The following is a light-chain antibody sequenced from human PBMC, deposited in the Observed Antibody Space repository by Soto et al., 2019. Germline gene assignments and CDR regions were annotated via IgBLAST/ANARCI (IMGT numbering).Light chain of an antibody. CDR3: QQYDNLPPYT. Sequence: DLQMTQSPSSLSASVGDRVTITCQASQDISNYLNWYQQKPGKAPKLLIYDASNLETGVPSRFSGSGSGTDFTFTISSLQPEVIATYYCQQYDNLPPYTFGQGTKLEIK. J-gene: IGKJ2*01. CDR1: QDISNY. CDR2: DAS. V-gene: IGKV1-33*01.